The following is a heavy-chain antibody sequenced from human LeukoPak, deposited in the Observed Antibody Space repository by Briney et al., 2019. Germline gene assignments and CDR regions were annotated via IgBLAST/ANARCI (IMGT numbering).Heavy chain of an antibody. CDR3: ARTSITIFGVVTGFDY. CDR1: GGSISSYY. D-gene: IGHD3-3*01. J-gene: IGHJ4*02. CDR2: IYTSGST. Sequence: SETLSLTCTVSGGSISSYYWSWIRQPAGKGLEWIRRIYTSGSTNYNPSLKSRVTMSVDTSKNQFSLKLSSVTAADTAVYYCARTSITIFGVVTGFDYWGQGTLVTVSS. V-gene: IGHV4-4*07.